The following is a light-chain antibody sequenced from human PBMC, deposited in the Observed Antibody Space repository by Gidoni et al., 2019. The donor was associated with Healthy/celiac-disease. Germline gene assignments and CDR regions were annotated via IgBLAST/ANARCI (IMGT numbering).Light chain of an antibody. CDR2: KAS. CDR3: QQYNSYPWT. J-gene: IGKJ1*01. CDR1: QSISSW. Sequence: DIQMTQSPSTLSASVGDRVTITCRASQSISSWLAWYQQKPGKAPKLLIYKASSLESVVPSRFSGSGSGTEFTLTISSLQPDDFANDYCQQYNSYPWTFGQGTKVEIK. V-gene: IGKV1-5*03.